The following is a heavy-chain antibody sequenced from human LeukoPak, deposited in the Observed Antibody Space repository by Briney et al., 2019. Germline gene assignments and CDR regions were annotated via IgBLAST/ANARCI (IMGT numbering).Heavy chain of an antibody. V-gene: IGHV4-61*02. CDR2: IYTSGST. CDR1: GDSISSGDYY. J-gene: IGHJ5*02. Sequence: SETLSLTCTVSGDSISSGDYYWSWIRQPAGKGLEWIGRIYTSGSTNYNPSLKSRVAMSVDTSKNQFSLKLSSVTAADTAVYYCARGPDIVVVVAAPDHENWFDPWGQGTLVTVSS. D-gene: IGHD2-15*01. CDR3: ARGPDIVVVVAAPDHENWFDP.